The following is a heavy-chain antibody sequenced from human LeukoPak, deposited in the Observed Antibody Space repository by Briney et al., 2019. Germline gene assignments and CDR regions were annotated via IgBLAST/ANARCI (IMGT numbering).Heavy chain of an antibody. Sequence: SETLSLTCAVSNYSISSGFYWAWVRQPPGKGLEWIGNIYYSGSTYCNPSLKSRIIISVDTSKNQFSLKLRSVTAADTAVYYCAGAFDYNWFNPWGQGTLVTVSS. J-gene: IGHJ5*02. CDR2: IYYSGST. D-gene: IGHD3-9*01. CDR3: AGAFDYNWFNP. V-gene: IGHV4-38-2*01. CDR1: NYSISSGFY.